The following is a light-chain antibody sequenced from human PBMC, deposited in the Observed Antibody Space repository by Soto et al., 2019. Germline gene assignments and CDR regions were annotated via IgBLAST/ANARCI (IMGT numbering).Light chain of an antibody. CDR1: SSDVGGYDY. Sequence: QSVLTQPASVSGSPGQSITISCTGTSSDVGGYDYVTWYQQYPGKAPKLVIHDVTRRPSGVSYPFSGSKSGTTASLTISGLQAEDEADYYCCSYPSSTSYGFGTGTKVTVL. CDR2: DVT. J-gene: IGLJ1*01. V-gene: IGLV2-14*03. CDR3: CSYPSSTSYG.